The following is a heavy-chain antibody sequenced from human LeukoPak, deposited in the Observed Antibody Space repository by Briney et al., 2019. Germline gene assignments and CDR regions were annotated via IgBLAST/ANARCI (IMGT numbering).Heavy chain of an antibody. D-gene: IGHD6-13*01. CDR3: AKVLGIAAAEGDY. CDR2: ISGSGGST. J-gene: IGHJ4*02. V-gene: IGHV3-23*01. CDR1: GFTFSSYA. Sequence: SGGYLRLSCAASGFTFSSYAMSWVRQAPGKGLVWVSAISGSGGSTYYADYVKGRFTISRDNSKNTLYLQMNSLRAEDTAVYYCAKVLGIAAAEGDYWGQGTLVTVSS.